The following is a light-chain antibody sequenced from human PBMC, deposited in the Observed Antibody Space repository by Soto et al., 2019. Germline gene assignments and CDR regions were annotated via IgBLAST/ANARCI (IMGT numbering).Light chain of an antibody. CDR3: QQRSNWPPLFT. CDR1: QSVSSY. CDR2: DAS. V-gene: IGKV3-11*01. Sequence: EIGLTQSPATLSLSPGERATLSCRASQSVSSYLAWYQQKPGQAPRLLIYDASNRATGIPARFSGSGSGTDFTLTINSLEPEDFAVYYCQQRSNWPPLFTFGPGT. J-gene: IGKJ3*01.